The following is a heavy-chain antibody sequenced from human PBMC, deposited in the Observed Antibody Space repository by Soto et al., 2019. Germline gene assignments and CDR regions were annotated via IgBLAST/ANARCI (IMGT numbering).Heavy chain of an antibody. CDR1: GFPFSSYG. D-gene: IGHD3-9*01. J-gene: IGHJ4*02. CDR2: IWYDGSNK. Sequence: GGSLSLSCAASGFPFSSYGMHWVRQAPGKGLEWAAVIWYDGSNKYYADSVKGRFTISRDNSKNTLYLQMNSLRAEDTAVYYCARDRFEDILTGRYFDYWGQGTLVTVSS. CDR3: ARDRFEDILTGRYFDY. V-gene: IGHV3-33*01.